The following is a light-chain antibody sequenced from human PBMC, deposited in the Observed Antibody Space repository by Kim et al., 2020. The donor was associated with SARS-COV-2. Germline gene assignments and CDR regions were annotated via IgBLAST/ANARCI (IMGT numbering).Light chain of an antibody. J-gene: IGKJ1*01. CDR1: QTVSSNF. CDR2: DAS. Sequence: EIVLTQSPGTLSLSPGERATLSCRASQTVSSNFLAWHQQKPGQAPRLLIYDASRRATGTPNRFSGSGSGTDFTLTNSRLEPEDFAVYYCQQYGSSPTFGQGTKVDIK. CDR3: QQYGSSPT. V-gene: IGKV3-20*01.